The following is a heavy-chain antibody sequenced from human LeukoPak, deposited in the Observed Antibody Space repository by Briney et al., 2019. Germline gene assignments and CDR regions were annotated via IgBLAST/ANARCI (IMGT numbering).Heavy chain of an antibody. CDR1: GYTFTDYY. D-gene: IGHD3-22*01. Sequence: ASVKVSCKASGYTFTDYYMHWVRQAPGQGLEWMGWINPNSGGTNYAQKFQGWVTMTRDTSISTAYMELSRLRSGDTAVYYCAREYYYDKGLGYWGQGTLVTVSS. J-gene: IGHJ4*02. CDR2: INPNSGGT. CDR3: AREYYYDKGLGY. V-gene: IGHV1-2*04.